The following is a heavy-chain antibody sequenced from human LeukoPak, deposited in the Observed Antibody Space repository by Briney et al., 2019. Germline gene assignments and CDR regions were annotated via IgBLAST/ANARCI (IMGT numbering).Heavy chain of an antibody. CDR1: GYSISSGYY. CDR2: IYHSGST. Sequence: PSETLSLTCTVSGYSISSGYYWGWIRQPPGKGLEWIGSIYHSGSTYYNPSLKSRVTISVDTSRNQFSLKLNSVTAADTAVYYCAKSNGYGLVDIWGQGTMVTVSS. V-gene: IGHV4-38-2*02. J-gene: IGHJ3*02. CDR3: AKSNGYGLVDI. D-gene: IGHD3-10*01.